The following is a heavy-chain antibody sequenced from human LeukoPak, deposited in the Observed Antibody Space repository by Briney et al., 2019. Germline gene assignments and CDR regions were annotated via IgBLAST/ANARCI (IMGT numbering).Heavy chain of an antibody. CDR2: IGAYSGNT. V-gene: IGHV1-18*04. J-gene: IGHJ4*02. CDR3: AREGWGTYSSGPYYFDC. D-gene: IGHD6-19*01. Sequence: ASVKVSCKASGYTFTRHGISWVRQAPGQGLEWMGWIGAYSGNTKYAQKFQGRVTVTTDTSTSTAYMELRSLRSDDTAVYYCAREGWGTYSSGPYYFDCWGQGTLVTVSS. CDR1: GYTFTRHG.